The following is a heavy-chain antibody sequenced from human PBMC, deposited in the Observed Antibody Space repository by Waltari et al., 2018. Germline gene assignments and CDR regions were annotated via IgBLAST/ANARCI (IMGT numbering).Heavy chain of an antibody. J-gene: IGHJ4*02. Sequence: EVQLVQSGAEVKKPGATVKISCKASGYTFIDYFMHWVQQAPGKGLEWGGRIYPEDGETVYAEKFQGRVTITAETSTDTSYLELSSLRSDDTAVYYCATLPGGSGQTFDYWGQGTLLTVSS. D-gene: IGHD3-10*01. CDR2: IYPEDGET. CDR1: GYTFIDYF. CDR3: ATLPGGSGQTFDY. V-gene: IGHV1-69-2*01.